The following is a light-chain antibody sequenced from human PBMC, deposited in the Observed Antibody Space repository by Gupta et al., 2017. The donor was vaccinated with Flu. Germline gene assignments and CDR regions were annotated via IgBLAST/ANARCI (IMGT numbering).Light chain of an antibody. Sequence: PSFLSASVGDRVTITCRASQGITVNLAWCQQKPGKAPKLLIHDASTLQSGVPSRFSGSGFGTEFTLTISSLQPEDCANYYCQQLESYPLTFGGGTKVEIK. J-gene: IGKJ4*01. CDR1: QGITVN. V-gene: IGKV1-9*01. CDR2: DAS. CDR3: QQLESYPLT.